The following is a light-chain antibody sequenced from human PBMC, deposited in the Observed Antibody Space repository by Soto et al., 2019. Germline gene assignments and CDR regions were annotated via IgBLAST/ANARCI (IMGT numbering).Light chain of an antibody. CDR1: QSVNSN. Sequence: EIVMTQSPATLSVSPGERATLSCRASQSVNSNLAWYRQKPGQAPRLLISDASTRATGVPARFSGSGSGTEFTLTISSLQSEDSGIYYCQQYNFWPQLTFGGGTKFEIK. CDR3: QQYNFWPQLT. CDR2: DAS. V-gene: IGKV3-15*01. J-gene: IGKJ4*01.